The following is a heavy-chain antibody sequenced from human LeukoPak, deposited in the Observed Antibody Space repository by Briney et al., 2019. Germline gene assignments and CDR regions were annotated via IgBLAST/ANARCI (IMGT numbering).Heavy chain of an antibody. CDR3: AKDYGDYYYYYMDV. CDR1: GFTFSDYA. CDR2: ISGSGGST. Sequence: GGSLRLSCAASGFTFSDYAMSWVRQAPGKGLEWVSAISGSGGSTYYADSVKGRFTISRDNSKNTLYLQMNSLRAEDTAVYYCAKDYGDYYYYYMDVWGKGTTVTVSS. J-gene: IGHJ6*03. V-gene: IGHV3-23*01. D-gene: IGHD4-17*01.